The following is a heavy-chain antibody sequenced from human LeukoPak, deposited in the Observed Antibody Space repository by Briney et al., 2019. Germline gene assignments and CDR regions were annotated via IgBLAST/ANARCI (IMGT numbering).Heavy chain of an antibody. D-gene: IGHD6-19*01. J-gene: IGHJ4*02. CDR2: IYSGGST. CDR1: GFTVSSNY. Sequence: GGSLRLSCAASGFTVSSNYMSWVRQAPGKGLEWVSVIYSGGSTYYADSVKGRFTISRDNSKNTLYLQMNSLRAEDTAVYYCAAVMIYSSGDFSSDYWGQGTLVTVSS. V-gene: IGHV3-53*01. CDR3: AAVMIYSSGDFSSDY.